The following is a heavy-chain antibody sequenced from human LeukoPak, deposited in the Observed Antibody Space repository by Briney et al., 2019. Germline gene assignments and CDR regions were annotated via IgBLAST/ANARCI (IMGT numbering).Heavy chain of an antibody. CDR2: TNPSGGST. D-gene: IGHD3-16*02. J-gene: IGHJ3*02. Sequence: GASVKVSCKASGYTFTSYYMHWVRQAPGQGLEWMGITNPSGGSTSYAQKFQGRVTMTRDTSTSTVYMELSSLRSEDTAVYYCARGTRLRLGELSLRHAFDIWGQGTMVTVSS. CDR1: GYTFTSYY. V-gene: IGHV1-46*01. CDR3: ARGTRLRLGELSLRHAFDI.